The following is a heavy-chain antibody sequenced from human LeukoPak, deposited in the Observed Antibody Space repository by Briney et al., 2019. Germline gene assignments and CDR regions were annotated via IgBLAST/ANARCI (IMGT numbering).Heavy chain of an antibody. CDR1: GDSISSYY. CDR2: IYYSGST. V-gene: IGHV4-59*01. J-gene: IGHJ4*02. Sequence: SETLSLTCTVSGDSISSYYWSWIRQPPGKGLEWIGYIYYSGSTNYNPSLKSRVTISVDTSKNQFSLKLSSVTAADTAVYYCARVKLTHFDYWGQGTLVTVSS. D-gene: IGHD3-9*01. CDR3: ARVKLTHFDY.